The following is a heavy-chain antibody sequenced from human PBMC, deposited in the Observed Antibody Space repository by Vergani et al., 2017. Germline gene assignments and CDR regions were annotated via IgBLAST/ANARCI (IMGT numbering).Heavy chain of an antibody. V-gene: IGHV4-39*01. J-gene: IGHJ2*01. CDR2: IYYSGSP. D-gene: IGHD3-3*01. Sequence: QLQLQESGPGLVKPSETLSLTCTVSGGSISSSSYYWGWIRQPPGKGLEWIGSIYYSGSPYYNPSLKSRVTISVDTSKNQSSLKLSSVTAADTAVYYCARXYRDSRWRDFWSGYNFDLWGRGTLVTVSS. CDR3: ARXYRDSRWRDFWSGYNFDL. CDR1: GGSISSSSYY.